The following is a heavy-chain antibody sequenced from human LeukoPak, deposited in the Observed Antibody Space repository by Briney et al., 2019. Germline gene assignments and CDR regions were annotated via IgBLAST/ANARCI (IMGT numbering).Heavy chain of an antibody. CDR3: AKGSGASSYSGVNY. CDR1: GFTVSSNY. J-gene: IGHJ4*02. V-gene: IGHV3-23*01. CDR2: ISGSGDTT. Sequence: PGGSLRLSCAASGFTVSSNYMSWVRQAPGKGLEWVSVISGSGDTTFYADSVKGRFTISRDNSKNTLNLQMNGLRAEDTAVYYCAKGSGASSYSGVNYWGQGTLVIVSS. D-gene: IGHD2-2*01.